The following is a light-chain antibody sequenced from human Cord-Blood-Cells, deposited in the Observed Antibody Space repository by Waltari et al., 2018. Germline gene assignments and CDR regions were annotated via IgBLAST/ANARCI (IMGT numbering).Light chain of an antibody. Sequence: QSAPTQPASVSRSPGQSIPISCTRTRSDVGGYTLASWSQQHPGKAPKLMIYEGSKRPSGVSNRFSGSKSGNTASLTISGLQAEDEADYYCCSYAGSSTVVFGGGTKLTVL. CDR1: RSDVGGYTL. V-gene: IGLV2-23*01. CDR3: CSYAGSSTVV. CDR2: EGS. J-gene: IGLJ2*01.